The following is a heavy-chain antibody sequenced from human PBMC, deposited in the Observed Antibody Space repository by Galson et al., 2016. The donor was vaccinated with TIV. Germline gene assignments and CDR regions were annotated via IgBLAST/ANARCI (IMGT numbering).Heavy chain of an antibody. V-gene: IGHV3-30*02. CDR1: GYMFSSYG. D-gene: IGHD3-10*01. Sequence: SLRLSCAVSGYMFSSYGMHWVRQAPGRGLEWVAFIQYDGSNKYYADSVKGRFTISRDNSMNTLCLQMNSLRAEDTAVYYCAKDAGSYFSYWYFDLWGRGTLVPVSS. CDR3: AKDAGSYFSYWYFDL. CDR2: IQYDGSNK. J-gene: IGHJ2*01.